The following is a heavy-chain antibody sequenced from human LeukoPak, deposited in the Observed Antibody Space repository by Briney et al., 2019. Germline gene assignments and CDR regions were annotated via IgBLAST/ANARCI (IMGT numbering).Heavy chain of an antibody. Sequence: PSQTLSLTCTVSGGSISSGGYYWSWIRQHPGKGLEWIGYIYYSGSTYYHPSLKSRVTISVDTSKNQFSLKLSSVTAADTSVYYCARAYDSSGYYLDYWGQGTLVTVSS. CDR3: ARAYDSSGYYLDY. CDR1: GGSISSGGYY. V-gene: IGHV4-31*03. J-gene: IGHJ4*02. D-gene: IGHD3-22*01. CDR2: IYYSGST.